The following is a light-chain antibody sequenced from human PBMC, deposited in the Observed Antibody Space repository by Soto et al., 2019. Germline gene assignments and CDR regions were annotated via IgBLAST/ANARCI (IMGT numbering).Light chain of an antibody. CDR3: QQYVTYPS. CDR1: HNIHVW. J-gene: IGKJ2*01. V-gene: IGKV1-5*03. Sequence: DIQMTQSPSILSPSVGDRVTITCRDRHNIHVWLAWYQQKPGKAPNLLIYKASSLESGDPSRFSGSGFGTEFTFTISGLHPDAFATYYCQQYVTYPSCGQGTKLEIK. CDR2: KAS.